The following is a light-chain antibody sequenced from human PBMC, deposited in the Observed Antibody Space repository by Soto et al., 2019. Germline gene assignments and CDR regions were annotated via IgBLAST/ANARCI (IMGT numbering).Light chain of an antibody. CDR2: EVS. Sequence: QSALTQPASVSGSPGQSITISCTGSYSDVGTYNYVSWYQQHPGTAPKLMIHEVSDRPSGVSNRFSGSKSGNTASLTVSGLQADDEAVYYCLSFAGNNNVVFGGGTKLTVL. CDR1: YSDVGTYNY. V-gene: IGLV2-14*01. CDR3: LSFAGNNNVV. J-gene: IGLJ2*01.